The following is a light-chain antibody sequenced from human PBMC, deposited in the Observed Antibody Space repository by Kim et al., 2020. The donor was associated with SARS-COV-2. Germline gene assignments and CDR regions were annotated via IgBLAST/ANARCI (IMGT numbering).Light chain of an antibody. CDR3: SSYTSSGTFV. Sequence: QSALTQPASVSGSPGQSITISCTGASSDVGGYNYVSWYGQHPGKAPKLMMYDVSERPSGVSNRFSGSKSGNTASLTISGLQSEDEADYYCSSYTSSGTFVIGTGTKVTVL. CDR1: SSDVGGYNY. V-gene: IGLV2-14*01. CDR2: DVS. J-gene: IGLJ1*01.